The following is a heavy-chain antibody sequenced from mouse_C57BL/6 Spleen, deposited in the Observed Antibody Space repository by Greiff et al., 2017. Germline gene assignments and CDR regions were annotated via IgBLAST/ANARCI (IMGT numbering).Heavy chain of an antibody. J-gene: IGHJ3*01. V-gene: IGHV1-22*01. D-gene: IGHD2-4*01. CDR1: GYTFTDYN. Sequence: VQLQQSGPELVKPGASVKMSCKASGYTFTDYNMHWVKQSHGKSLEWIEYINPNNGGTSYNQKFKGKATLTVNKSSSTAYMELRSLTSEDSAVYYCAREGYYDYDWFAYWGQGTLVTVSA. CDR3: AREGYYDYDWFAY. CDR2: INPNNGGT.